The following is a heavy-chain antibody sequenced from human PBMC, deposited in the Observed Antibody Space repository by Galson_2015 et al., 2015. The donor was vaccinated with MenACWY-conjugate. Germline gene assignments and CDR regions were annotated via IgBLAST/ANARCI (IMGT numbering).Heavy chain of an antibody. D-gene: IGHD6-25*01. J-gene: IGHJ4*02. Sequence: LSLTCTVSGASISSYYWSWIRPPPGKGLEWIGYIYYSGSSNYNPSLKSRVTMSVDTSKNQFPLNLSSVTAADTAVYYCARDTSPAIWGQGTLVTVSS. CDR3: ARDTSPAI. CDR1: GASISSYY. CDR2: IYYSGSS. V-gene: IGHV4-59*01.